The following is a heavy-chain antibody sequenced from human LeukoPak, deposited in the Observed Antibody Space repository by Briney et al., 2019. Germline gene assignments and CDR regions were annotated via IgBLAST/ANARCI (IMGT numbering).Heavy chain of an antibody. D-gene: IGHD3-3*01. Sequence: GASVKVSCKASGGTFSSYAISWVRQAPGQGLEWMGGIIPIFGTANYAQKFQGRVTITADESTSTAYMELSSLRSEDTAVYYCASSPYYDFWSGIPGYFDYWGQGTLVTVPS. CDR3: ASSPYYDFWSGIPGYFDY. J-gene: IGHJ4*02. CDR1: GGTFSSYA. CDR2: IIPIFGTA. V-gene: IGHV1-69*13.